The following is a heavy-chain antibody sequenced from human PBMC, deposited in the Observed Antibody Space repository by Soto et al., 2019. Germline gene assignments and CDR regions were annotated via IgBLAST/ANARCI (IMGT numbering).Heavy chain of an antibody. CDR2: ISGSGGST. V-gene: IGHV3-23*01. CDR3: AKHVGAGASYYNYYGIEV. J-gene: IGHJ6*02. D-gene: IGHD3-10*02. CDR1: GFTFSSYS. Sequence: LGGSLRLSCAASGFTFSSYSRSGVRQAPGKGLEWVSAISGSGGSTYYADSVKGRFTISRDNSKNTLYQQMNSLRAEDPAVYYCAKHVGAGASYYNYYGIEVWGQGSTVTVAS.